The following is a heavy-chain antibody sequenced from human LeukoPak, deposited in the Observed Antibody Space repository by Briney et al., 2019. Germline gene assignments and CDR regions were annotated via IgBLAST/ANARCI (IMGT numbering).Heavy chain of an antibody. J-gene: IGHJ4*02. Sequence: SETLSLTCTVSGGSISSYYWSWIRQPAGKGLDWIGRIYTSGSTNYNPSLKSRVTMSVDTSKNQFSLKLSSVTAADTAVYYCARELLYRPFFDYWGQGTLVTVSS. CDR1: GGSISSYY. CDR3: ARELLYRPFFDY. D-gene: IGHD2-2*02. CDR2: IYTSGST. V-gene: IGHV4-4*07.